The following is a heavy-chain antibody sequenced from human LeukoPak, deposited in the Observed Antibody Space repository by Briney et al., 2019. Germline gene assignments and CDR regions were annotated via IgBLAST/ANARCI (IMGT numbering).Heavy chain of an antibody. V-gene: IGHV4-39*01. D-gene: IGHD3-10*01. Sequence: PSETLPLTCTVSGGSISSSSYYWGWMRQPPGKGREGIGSIYYSGSTYYNPSLKSRVTISVDTSKNQFSLKLSSVTAADTAVYYCARQVLWFGELSWGQGTLVTVSS. CDR2: IYYSGST. J-gene: IGHJ4*02. CDR3: ARQVLWFGELS. CDR1: GGSISSSSYY.